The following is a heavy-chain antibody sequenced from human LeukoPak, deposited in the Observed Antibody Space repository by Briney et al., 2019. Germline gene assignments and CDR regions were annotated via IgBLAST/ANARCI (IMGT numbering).Heavy chain of an antibody. CDR3: TRDFNWGDAG. CDR1: GFTFTNSD. CDR2: ISGSGHSI. Sequence: GGSLTLSCVGSGFTFTNSDMNWVRQPPGRGLEWVSVISGSGHSINYVDSVKGRFTISRDTSKNTLYLQMNSLRAEDTALYYCTRDFNWGDAGWGQGTLVTVSS. V-gene: IGHV3-23*01. D-gene: IGHD7-27*01. J-gene: IGHJ4*02.